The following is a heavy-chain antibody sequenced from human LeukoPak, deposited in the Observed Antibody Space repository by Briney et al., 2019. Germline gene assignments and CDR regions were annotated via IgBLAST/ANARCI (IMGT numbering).Heavy chain of an antibody. D-gene: IGHD3-22*01. CDR1: GFTFTSSS. CDR2: IGVGSSNT. J-gene: IGHJ5*02. Sequence: SVKVSCKASGFTFTSSSMHWVRQARGRRLEWIGWIGVGSSNTDYVQKFQERLTITRDMSTSTAYMELSSLRSEDTAVYYCAAEGTYYYDDNAAKKWFDPWGQGTLVTVSS. CDR3: AAEGTYYYDDNAAKKWFDP. V-gene: IGHV1-58*02.